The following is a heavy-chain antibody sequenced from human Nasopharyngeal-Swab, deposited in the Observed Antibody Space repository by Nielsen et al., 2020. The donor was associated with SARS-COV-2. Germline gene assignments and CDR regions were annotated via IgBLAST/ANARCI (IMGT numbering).Heavy chain of an antibody. CDR2: IYYSGST. Sequence: WIRQPPGKGLEWIGYIYYSGSTYYNPSLKSRVTISVDTSKNQFSLKLSSVTAADTAVYYCAGATMIVVVIGAFDIWGQGTMVTVSS. D-gene: IGHD3-22*01. CDR3: AGATMIVVVIGAFDI. J-gene: IGHJ3*02. V-gene: IGHV4-31*02.